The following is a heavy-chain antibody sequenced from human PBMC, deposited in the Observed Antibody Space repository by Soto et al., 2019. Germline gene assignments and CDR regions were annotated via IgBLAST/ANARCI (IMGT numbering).Heavy chain of an antibody. V-gene: IGHV1-69*02. CDR1: GGTFRNCP. J-gene: IGHJ4*02. CDR3: ARGPLVVLNYFES. CDR2: IFPLTDIP. Sequence: QVQLVQSGTEVKKPGSSVKVSCKASGGTFRNCPINWVRQAPGQGLEWMGSIFPLTDIPDYAQNFQARLTISADKSTSTAYMELSSLTSDDTAMYFCARGPLVVLNYFESWGQGTLVTVSS.